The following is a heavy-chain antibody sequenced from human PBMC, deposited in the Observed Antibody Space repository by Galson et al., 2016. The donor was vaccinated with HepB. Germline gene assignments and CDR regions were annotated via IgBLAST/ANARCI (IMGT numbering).Heavy chain of an antibody. J-gene: IGHJ4*02. CDR2: IFHSGSS. Sequence: TLSLTCDVSGDSISSGGYSWSWIRQPPGKGLEWIEYIFHSGSSYYNPSLKSRVTISLDRSKNQFSLRLTSVTAADTAVYYCARTDVRFYFDYWGLGTLVTVSS. V-gene: IGHV4-30-2*01. CDR3: ARTDVRFYFDY. D-gene: IGHD3-10*01. CDR1: GDSISSGGYS.